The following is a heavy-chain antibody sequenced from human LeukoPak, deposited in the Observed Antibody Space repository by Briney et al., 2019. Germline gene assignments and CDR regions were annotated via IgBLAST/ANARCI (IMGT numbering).Heavy chain of an antibody. J-gene: IGHJ6*02. CDR3: ARAAMVMGYYYYGMDV. CDR2: IYSGGSI. V-gene: IGHV3-66*01. Sequence: GGSLRLSCAASGFTVSSNYMSWVRQAPGKGLEWVSVIYSGGSIYYADSVKGRFTISRDNSKNTLYLQMNSLRAEDTAVYYCARAAMVMGYYYYGMDVWGQGTTVTVSS. D-gene: IGHD5-18*01. CDR1: GFTVSSNY.